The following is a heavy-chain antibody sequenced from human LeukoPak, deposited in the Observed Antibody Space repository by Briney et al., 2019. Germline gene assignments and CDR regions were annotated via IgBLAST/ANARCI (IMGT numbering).Heavy chain of an antibody. D-gene: IGHD3-10*01. CDR3: PRGGNRFGGFYFDY. CDR2: IHHSGRS. V-gene: IGHV4-31*03. J-gene: IGHJ4*02. Sequence: PSQTLSLTCTVSADSLSSGGRYWAWIRQFPGKGLESIGFIHHSGRSRHNPSLKDRVAISVDTSRKQFALKLSSVTAADTAMYYCPRGGNRFGGFYFDYWGQGIQVIVSS. CDR1: ADSLSSGGRY.